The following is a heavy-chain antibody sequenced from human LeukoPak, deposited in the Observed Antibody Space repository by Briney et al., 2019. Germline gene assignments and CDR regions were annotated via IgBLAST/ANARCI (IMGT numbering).Heavy chain of an antibody. J-gene: IGHJ6*02. CDR3: ARDPYYDFWSGYYGMDV. CDR2: ISYDGSNK. Sequence: PGGSLRLSCAASGFTFSSFAMHWVRQAPGKGLEWVAIISYDGSNKYYADSVKGRFTISRDNSKNTLYLQTNSLRAEDTAVYYCARDPYYDFWSGYYGMDVWGQGTTVTVSS. V-gene: IGHV3-30-3*01. D-gene: IGHD3-3*01. CDR1: GFTFSSFA.